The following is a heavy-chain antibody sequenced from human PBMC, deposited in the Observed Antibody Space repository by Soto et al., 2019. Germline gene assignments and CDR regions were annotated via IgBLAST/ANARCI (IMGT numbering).Heavy chain of an antibody. J-gene: IGHJ4*02. CDR2: ISGSGGST. Sequence: EVQLLESGGGLVQPGGSLRLSCAAYGFTFSSYAMSWVRQAPGKGLEWVSAISGSGGSTYYADSVKGRFTISRDNSKNTLYLQMNSLRAEDTAVYYCAKDRSDEVNYFDYWGQGTLVTVSS. CDR3: AKDRSDEVNYFDY. D-gene: IGHD3-10*01. CDR1: GFTFSSYA. V-gene: IGHV3-23*01.